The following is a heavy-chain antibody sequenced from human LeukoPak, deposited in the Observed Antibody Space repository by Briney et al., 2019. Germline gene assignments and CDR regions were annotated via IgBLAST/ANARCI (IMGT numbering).Heavy chain of an antibody. Sequence: PGGSLRLSCAASGFTVSSNYMSWVRQAPGKGLEWVSVIYSGGSTYYADSVKGRFTISRHNSKNTLYLQMNSLRAGDTAVYYCARGGPIVGATFGANAFDIWGQGTMVTVSS. CDR1: GFTVSSNY. J-gene: IGHJ3*02. V-gene: IGHV3-53*01. CDR2: IYSGGST. D-gene: IGHD1-26*01. CDR3: ARGGPIVGATFGANAFDI.